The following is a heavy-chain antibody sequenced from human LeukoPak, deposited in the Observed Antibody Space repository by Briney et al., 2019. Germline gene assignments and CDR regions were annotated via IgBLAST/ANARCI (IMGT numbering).Heavy chain of an antibody. CDR2: IYYSGST. CDR1: GGPISSFY. CDR3: AKLVDTAMVPIDY. J-gene: IGHJ4*02. V-gene: IGHV4-59*01. D-gene: IGHD5-18*01. Sequence: KPSETLSLTCTVSGGPISSFYWGWSPQPPGKGLGGIGYIYYSGSTNYNPSLKSRVTISVDTSKNQFSLKLSSVTAADTAVYYCAKLVDTAMVPIDYWGQGTLVTVSS.